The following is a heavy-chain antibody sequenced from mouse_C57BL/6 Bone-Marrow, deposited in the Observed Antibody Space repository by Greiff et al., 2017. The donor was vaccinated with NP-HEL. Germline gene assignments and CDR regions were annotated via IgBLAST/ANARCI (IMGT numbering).Heavy chain of an antibody. Sequence: QVQLQQSGAELARPGASVKLSCKASGYTFTSYGISWVKQRTGQGLEWIGEIYPRSGNPYYNEKFKGKATLTADKSSSTAYMELRSLTSEDSAVYFWARSDYDYDGGFAYWGQGTLVTVSA. D-gene: IGHD2-4*01. CDR3: ARSDYDYDGGFAY. CDR1: GYTFTSYG. CDR2: IYPRSGNP. J-gene: IGHJ3*01. V-gene: IGHV1-81*01.